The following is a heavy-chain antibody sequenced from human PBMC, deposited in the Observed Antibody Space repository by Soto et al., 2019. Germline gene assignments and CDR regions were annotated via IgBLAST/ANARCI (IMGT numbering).Heavy chain of an antibody. D-gene: IGHD6-19*01. J-gene: IGHJ4*02. CDR2: INPSGGTT. V-gene: IGHV1-46*01. CDR3: ARYQGWWGSSGPDY. CDR1: GYTFTSYY. Sequence: ASVKVSCKASGYTFTSYYMHWVRQAPRQGLEWMGMINPSGGTTTYAQKFQGRVTMTTDTSTSTVYMEVRSLRSDDTAVYYCARYQGWWGSSGPDYWGQGTLVTVSS.